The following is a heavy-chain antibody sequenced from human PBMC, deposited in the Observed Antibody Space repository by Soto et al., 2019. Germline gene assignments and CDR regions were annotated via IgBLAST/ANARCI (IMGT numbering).Heavy chain of an antibody. Sequence: VGSLRLSCTASGFTFSDYAMAWVRQAPGKGLEWVSTISGGSSVTYYGDSVKGRFTISRDNAKKTLVLQLNRLSAEDTATYYCAKVLSKNYYYPFDFWGQGTQVTVSS. J-gene: IGHJ4*02. V-gene: IGHV3-23*02. D-gene: IGHD3-10*01. CDR1: GFTFSDYA. CDR3: AKVLSKNYYYPFDF. CDR2: ISGGSSVT.